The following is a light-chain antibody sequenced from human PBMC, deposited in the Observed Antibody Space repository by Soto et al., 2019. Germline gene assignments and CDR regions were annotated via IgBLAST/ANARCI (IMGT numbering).Light chain of an antibody. V-gene: IGKV1-5*02. CDR2: DAS. J-gene: IGKJ2*01. CDR3: QQYNSYST. Sequence: DIQMTQSPSTLSASVGDRVTIICRASQSISSWLAWYQQKPGKAPKLLIYDASSLESGVPSRFSGSGSGKEFTLTISSLQPDDFATYYCQQYNSYSTFGQGTKLEIK. CDR1: QSISSW.